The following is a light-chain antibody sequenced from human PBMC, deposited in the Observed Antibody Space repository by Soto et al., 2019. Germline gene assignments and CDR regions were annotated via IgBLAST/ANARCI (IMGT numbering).Light chain of an antibody. CDR1: QSVSSN. Sequence: EIVMTQSPATLSVSPGERATLSCRASQSVSSNLAWYQQKPGQAPRLLIYGASTMATGIPARFTGSGSGTEFNTTIRSLHSEDFAVYYCQQYNNWGRFGLGTKVAIK. J-gene: IGKJ1*01. V-gene: IGKV3-15*01. CDR2: GAS. CDR3: QQYNNWGR.